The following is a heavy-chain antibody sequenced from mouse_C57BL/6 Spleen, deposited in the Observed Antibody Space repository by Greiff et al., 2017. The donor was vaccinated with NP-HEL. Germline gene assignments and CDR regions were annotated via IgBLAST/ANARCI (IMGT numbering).Heavy chain of an antibody. CDR2: INPNNGGT. J-gene: IGHJ4*01. D-gene: IGHD6-1*01. CDR3: ASSLLYYAMDY. CDR1: GYTFTDYY. V-gene: IGHV1-26*01. Sequence: EVKLMESGPELVKPGASVKISCKASGYTFTDYYMNWVKQSHGKSLEWIGDINPNNGGTSYNQKFKGKATLTVDKSSSTAYMELRSLTSEDSAVYYCASSLLYYAMDYWGQGTSVTVSS.